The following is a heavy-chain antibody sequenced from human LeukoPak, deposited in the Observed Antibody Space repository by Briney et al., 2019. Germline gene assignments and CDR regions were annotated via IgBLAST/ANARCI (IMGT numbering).Heavy chain of an antibody. D-gene: IGHD2-2*01. CDR2: ISSSSSYI. CDR3: ARDFRPRYRSSTSCYSFPYYMDV. J-gene: IGHJ6*03. CDR1: GFTFSSYS. V-gene: IGHV3-21*01. Sequence: GGSLRLSRAASGFTFSSYSMNWVRQAPGKGLEWVSSISSSSSYIYYADSVKGRFTISRDNAKNPLYLQMNSLRADDTAVYYCARDFRPRYRSSTSCYSFPYYMDVWGKGTTVTVSS.